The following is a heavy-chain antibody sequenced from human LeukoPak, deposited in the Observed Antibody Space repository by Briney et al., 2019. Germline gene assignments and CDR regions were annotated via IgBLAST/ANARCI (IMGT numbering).Heavy chain of an antibody. Sequence: GGSLRLSCAASGFTFSSYGMHWVRQAPGKGLEWVAVISYDGSNKYYADSVKGRFTISRDNSKNTLYLQMNSLRAEDTAVYYCASGSAAGTSDYWGQGTLVTVSS. D-gene: IGHD6-13*01. V-gene: IGHV3-30*03. CDR2: ISYDGSNK. J-gene: IGHJ4*02. CDR3: ASGSAAGTSDY. CDR1: GFTFSSYG.